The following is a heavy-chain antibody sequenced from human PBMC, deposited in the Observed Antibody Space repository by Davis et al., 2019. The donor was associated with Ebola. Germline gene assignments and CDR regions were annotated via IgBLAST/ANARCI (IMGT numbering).Heavy chain of an antibody. V-gene: IGHV3-30*18. D-gene: IGHD6-19*01. CDR1: GFTFSSYG. Sequence: GESLKISCAASGFTFSSYGMHWVRQAPGKGLEWVAVISYDGSNKYYADSVKGRFTISRDNSKNTLYLQMNSLRAEDTAVYYCAKDGYSAVAGRAKHRLDYWGQGTLVTVSS. J-gene: IGHJ4*02. CDR2: ISYDGSNK. CDR3: AKDGYSAVAGRAKHRLDY.